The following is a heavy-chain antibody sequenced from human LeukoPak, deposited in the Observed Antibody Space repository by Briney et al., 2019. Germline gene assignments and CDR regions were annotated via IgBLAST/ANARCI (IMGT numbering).Heavy chain of an antibody. J-gene: IGHJ4*02. CDR1: GGSISSSSYC. D-gene: IGHD6-19*01. CDR3: ARFSRYSSGWLTPIYIDY. Sequence: ASETLSLTCTVSGGSISSSSYCWGWIRQPPGKGLDWIGSIHYSGSTYYNPSLKSRVTISVDTSKNQFSLKLSSVTAADTAVYYCARFSRYSSGWLTPIYIDYWGQGTLVTVSS. V-gene: IGHV4-39*01. CDR2: IHYSGST.